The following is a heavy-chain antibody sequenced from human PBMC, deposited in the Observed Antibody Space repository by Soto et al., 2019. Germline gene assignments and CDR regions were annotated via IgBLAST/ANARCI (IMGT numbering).Heavy chain of an antibody. CDR1: GGSISSYH. CDR2: IYYSGST. CDR3: ARFRDGVGSTDETMFTVFDH. Sequence: SETLSLTCTVSGGSISSYHWSWIRQPPGKGLEWIGYIYYSGSTKYNPSLKSRVTISVDTSKNQFSVKLSSVTAADTAVYYCARFRDGVGSTDETMFTVFDHWGQGTLVTVSS. V-gene: IGHV4-59*01. D-gene: IGHD6-13*01. J-gene: IGHJ4*02.